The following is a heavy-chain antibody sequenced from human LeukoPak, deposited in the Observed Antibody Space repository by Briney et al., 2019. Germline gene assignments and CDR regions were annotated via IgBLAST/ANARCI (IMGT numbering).Heavy chain of an antibody. CDR2: INTNTGNP. D-gene: IGHD6-19*01. CDR3: ARGGYSSGWYVPAKYNWFDP. V-gene: IGHV7-4-1*02. Sequence: ASVKVSCKASGYTFTSYAMNWVRQAPGQGLEWMGWINTNTGNPTYAQGFTGRFVFSLDTSVSTAYLQISSLKAEDTAVYYCARGGYSSGWYVPAKYNWFDPWGQGTLVTVSS. CDR1: GYTFTSYA. J-gene: IGHJ5*02.